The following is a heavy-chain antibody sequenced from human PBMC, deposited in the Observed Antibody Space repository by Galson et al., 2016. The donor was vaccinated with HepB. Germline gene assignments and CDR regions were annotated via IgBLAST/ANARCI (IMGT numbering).Heavy chain of an antibody. V-gene: IGHV3-53*01. CDR3: AKNKATARVWGHYYYYMDV. CDR1: GFTVSSNY. Sequence: SLRLSCAASGFTVSSNYLSWVRQVPGKGLEWVSIVYSDGSTYYSGSVRGRFTISRDNSNNIVYLQMNSLRAEDTAVYFCAKNKATARVWGHYYYYMDVWGKGTTVTVSS. D-gene: IGHD3-16*01. CDR2: VYSDGST. J-gene: IGHJ6*03.